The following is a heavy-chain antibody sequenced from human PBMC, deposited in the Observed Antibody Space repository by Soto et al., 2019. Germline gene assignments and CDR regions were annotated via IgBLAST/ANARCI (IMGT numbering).Heavy chain of an antibody. D-gene: IGHD2-15*01. CDR3: AREPVVVAQGYYFDY. CDR2: IWYDGSNK. V-gene: IGHV3-33*01. Sequence: PGGSLRLSCAASGFTFSSYGMHWVRQAPGKGLEWVAVIWYDGSNKYYADSVKGRFTISRDNSKNTLYLQMNSLRAEDTAVYYCAREPVVVAQGYYFDYWGQGT. CDR1: GFTFSSYG. J-gene: IGHJ4*02.